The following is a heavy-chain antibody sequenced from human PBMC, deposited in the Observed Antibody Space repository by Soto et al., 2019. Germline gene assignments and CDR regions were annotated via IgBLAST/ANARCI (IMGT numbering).Heavy chain of an antibody. CDR1: GFTFSSYA. D-gene: IGHD1-20*01. CDR2: ISGTGGNT. J-gene: IGHJ4*02. V-gene: IGHV3-23*01. Sequence: GGSLRLSCAASGFTFSSYAMSWVRQAPGKGLEWVSTISGTGGNTYYADSVKGRFTISRDNSKNTVYLQMNSLRAEDTAVYYCVKAVYLLDFDYWGQGTLVTVSS. CDR3: VKAVYLLDFDY.